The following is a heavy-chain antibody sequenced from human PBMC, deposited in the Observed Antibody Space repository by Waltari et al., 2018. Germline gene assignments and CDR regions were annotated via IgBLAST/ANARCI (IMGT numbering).Heavy chain of an antibody. CDR3: ARHRGNSSGTRKNFDY. CDR1: GGSISSSSYY. V-gene: IGHV4-39*01. D-gene: IGHD6-19*01. J-gene: IGHJ4*02. Sequence: QLQLQESGPGLVKPSETLSLTCTVSGGSISSSSYYWGLIRQPPGKGLEWIGSIYYSGSTYYNPSLKSRVTISVDTSKNQFSLKLSSVTAADTAVYYCARHRGNSSGTRKNFDYWGQGTLVTVSS. CDR2: IYYSGST.